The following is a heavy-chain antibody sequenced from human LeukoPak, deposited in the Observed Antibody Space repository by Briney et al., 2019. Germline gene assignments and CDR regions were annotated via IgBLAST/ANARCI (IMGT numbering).Heavy chain of an antibody. J-gene: IGHJ4*02. CDR3: AKGQDD. CDR1: GFIFSNYA. Sequence: GGSLRLSCAASGFIFSNYAMSWVRQAPGKGLEWVSTIRSTGGSTYYADSVKGRFTISRDNSKNTLYLQMNSLRAEDTAVYYSAKGQDDWGQGTLVTVSS. V-gene: IGHV3-23*01. CDR2: IRSTGGST.